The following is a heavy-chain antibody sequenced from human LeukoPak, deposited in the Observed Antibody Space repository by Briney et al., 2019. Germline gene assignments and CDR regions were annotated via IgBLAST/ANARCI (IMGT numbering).Heavy chain of an antibody. J-gene: IGHJ4*02. CDR3: ARVAFPGFDY. CDR2: IYTRGST. V-gene: IGHV4-61*02. Sequence: PSQTLSLTCTVSGGSISSGSYYWSWIRQPAGKGLEWIGRIYTRGSTNYNPSLKSRVTISVDTSKNQFSLKLSSVTAADTAVYYCARVAFPGFDYWGQGTLVTVSS. CDR1: GGSISSGSYY.